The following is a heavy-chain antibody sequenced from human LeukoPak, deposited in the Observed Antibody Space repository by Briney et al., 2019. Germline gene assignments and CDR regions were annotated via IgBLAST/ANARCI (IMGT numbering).Heavy chain of an antibody. V-gene: IGHV3-23*01. CDR2: ISSSGGTT. CDR3: AKDRNGWPTNFDF. CDR1: GFTFSTYA. Sequence: GGSLRLSCAASGFTFSTYAGNWVPQAPGKGLEWVSAISSSGGTTYYADSVKGRFSISRDNSKNTLYLQMNSLRAEDTAVYYCAKDRNGWPTNFDFWGQGTLVTVSA. D-gene: IGHD6-19*01. J-gene: IGHJ4*02.